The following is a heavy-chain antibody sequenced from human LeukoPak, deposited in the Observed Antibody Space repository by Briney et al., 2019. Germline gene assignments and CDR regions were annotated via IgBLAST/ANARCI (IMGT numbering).Heavy chain of an antibody. J-gene: IGHJ5*02. CDR2: IYYSGST. V-gene: IGHV4-39*07. Sequence: PSETLSLTCTVSGGSISSSSYYWGWIRQPPGKGLEWIGSIYYSGSTYYDPSLKSRVTTSVDTSKNQFSLKLSSVTAADTAVYYCARDANIVVVVAATAPPEYNWFDPWGQGTLVTVSS. CDR3: ARDANIVVVVAATAPPEYNWFDP. D-gene: IGHD2-15*01. CDR1: GGSISSSSYY.